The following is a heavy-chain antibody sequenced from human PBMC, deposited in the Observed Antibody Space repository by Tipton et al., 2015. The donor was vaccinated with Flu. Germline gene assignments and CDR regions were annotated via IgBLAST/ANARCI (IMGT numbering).Heavy chain of an antibody. J-gene: IGHJ3*02. CDR2: INHSGST. V-gene: IGHV4-34*01. CDR1: GGSFSGYY. CDR3: ARGLGVVVAVAFDI. D-gene: IGHD2-15*01. Sequence: GLVKPSETLSLTCAVYGGSFSGYYWSWIRQPPGKGLEWIGEINHSGSTNYNPSLKSRVTISVDTSKNQFSLKLSSVTAADTAVYYCARGLGVVVAVAFDIWGQKDNDHRLF.